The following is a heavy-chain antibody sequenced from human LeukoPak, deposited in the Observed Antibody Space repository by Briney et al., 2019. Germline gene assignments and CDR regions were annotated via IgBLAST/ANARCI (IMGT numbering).Heavy chain of an antibody. CDR2: INHSGST. CDR1: GGSFSGYY. Sequence: PSETLSLTCAVYGGSFSGYYWSWIRQPPGKGLEWIGEINHSGSTNYNPSLKSRVTISVDTSKNQFSLKLSSVTAADTAVYYCARTTGFSPFKYYYYYMDVWGKGTTVTVSS. J-gene: IGHJ6*03. CDR3: ARTTGFSPFKYYYYYMDV. D-gene: IGHD3-9*01. V-gene: IGHV4-34*01.